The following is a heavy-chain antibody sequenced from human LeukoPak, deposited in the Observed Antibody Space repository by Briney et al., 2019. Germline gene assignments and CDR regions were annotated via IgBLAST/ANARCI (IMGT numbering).Heavy chain of an antibody. CDR1: GGSMSSYY. CDR2: IYYTGNT. CDR3: ARDLGGYSYGHLDS. V-gene: IGHV4-59*01. D-gene: IGHD5-24*01. J-gene: IGHJ4*02. Sequence: SDTLSLTCTVSGGSMSSYYWSWVRQPPGKGLEWIGYIYYTGNTNYNPSLKSRATISVDTSKNQFSLKLTSVTAADTAVYYCARDLGGYSYGHLDSWGQGTLVTVSS.